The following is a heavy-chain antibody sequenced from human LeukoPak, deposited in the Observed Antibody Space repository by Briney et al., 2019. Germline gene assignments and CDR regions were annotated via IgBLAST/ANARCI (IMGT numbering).Heavy chain of an antibody. CDR3: ARVSLWLVPY. Sequence: GGSLRLSCAASGFTFSDYYMSWIRQAPGKGLEWVSYISSTSSYINYADSVKGRFTISRDNAKNSLFLQMNSLRAEDTAVYYCARVSLWLVPYWGQGTLVTVSS. CDR2: ISSTSSYI. V-gene: IGHV3-11*05. CDR1: GFTFSDYY. J-gene: IGHJ4*02. D-gene: IGHD6-19*01.